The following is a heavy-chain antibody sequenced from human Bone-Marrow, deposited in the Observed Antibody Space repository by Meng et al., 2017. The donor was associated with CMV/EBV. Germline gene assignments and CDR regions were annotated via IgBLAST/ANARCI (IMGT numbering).Heavy chain of an antibody. J-gene: IGHJ4*02. D-gene: IGHD3-9*01. CDR3: AGAFHPNYDILTGYYSLGDY. Sequence: GESLKISCAASGFSFSSYEMNWVRQAPGKGLEWVSYIDNGGDTIYYADSVKGRFTISRDNAKNSLYLQMNSLRAEDTAVDYCAGAFHPNYDILTGYYSLGDYWGQGTLVTVSS. CDR1: GFSFSSYE. CDR2: IDNGGDTI. V-gene: IGHV3-48*03.